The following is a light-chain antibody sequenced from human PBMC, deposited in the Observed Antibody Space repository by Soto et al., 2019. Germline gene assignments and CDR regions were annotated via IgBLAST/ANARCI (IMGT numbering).Light chain of an antibody. CDR3: QQSYRTPT. V-gene: IGKV1-39*01. Sequence: DIQMTQSPSSLSASVGDRVTITCQASQNINNYLNWYQQKPGKAPKLLIYGASTLQSGVPSRFSGSGSGTDYTLTISSLQPEDFATYYCQQSYRTPTFGQGTRLEIK. CDR2: GAS. CDR1: QNINNY. J-gene: IGKJ5*01.